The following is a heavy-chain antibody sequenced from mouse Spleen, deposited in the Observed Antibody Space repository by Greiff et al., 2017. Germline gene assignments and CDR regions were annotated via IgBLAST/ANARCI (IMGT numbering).Heavy chain of an antibody. D-gene: IGHD4-1*01. CDR3: AQISLTGTGAY. CDR1: GYSFTGYY. Sequence: EVQLQESGPELVKPGASVKISCKASGYSFTGYYMNWVKQSPEKSLEWIGEINPSTGGTTYNQKFKAKATLTVDKSSSTAYMQLKSLTSEDSAVYYCAQISLTGTGAYWGQGTLVTVSA. J-gene: IGHJ3*01. CDR2: INPSTGGT. V-gene: IGHV1-42*01.